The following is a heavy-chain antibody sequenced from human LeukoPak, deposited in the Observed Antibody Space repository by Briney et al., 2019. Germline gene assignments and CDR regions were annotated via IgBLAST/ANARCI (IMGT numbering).Heavy chain of an antibody. D-gene: IGHD2-2*01. CDR3: ARDQLIVVPAAINWFDP. CDR2: IYYSGST. Sequence: SEALSLTCTVSGGSISSYYWGWIRQPPGKGLEWIGSIYYSGSTYYNPSLKSRVTISVDTSKNQFSLKLSSVTAADTAVYYCARDQLIVVPAAINWFDPWGQGTLVTVSS. J-gene: IGHJ5*02. CDR1: GGSISSYY. V-gene: IGHV4-39*07.